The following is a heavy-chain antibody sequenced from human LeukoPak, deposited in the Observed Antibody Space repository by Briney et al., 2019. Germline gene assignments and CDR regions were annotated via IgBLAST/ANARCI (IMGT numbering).Heavy chain of an antibody. Sequence: KASETLSLTCTVFGGSISSSSYYWGWIRQPPGKGLEWIGSIYYSGGTYYNPSLKSRVTISVDTSKNQFSLKLSSVTAADTAVYYCARLVVVPAAIVDYWGQGTLVTVSS. J-gene: IGHJ4*02. CDR2: IYYSGGT. V-gene: IGHV4-39*01. CDR1: GGSISSSSYY. D-gene: IGHD2-2*02. CDR3: ARLVVVPAAIVDY.